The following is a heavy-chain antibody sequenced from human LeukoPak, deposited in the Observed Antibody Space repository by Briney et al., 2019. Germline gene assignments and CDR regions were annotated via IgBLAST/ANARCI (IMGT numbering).Heavy chain of an antibody. D-gene: IGHD3-22*01. CDR1: GFTFNIYA. V-gene: IGHV3-23*01. J-gene: IGHJ4*02. CDR2: ISSKSDYT. Sequence: GGSLRLSCAASGFTFNIYAMSWVRQAPGKGLEWVSSISSKSDYTFYAGSVKGRFTIPRDNSRNTLYLQMNSLRAEDTAIYYCAKDRPDYYESNGHYYRRDGDCWGQGTLVTVSS. CDR3: AKDRPDYYESNGHYYRRDGDC.